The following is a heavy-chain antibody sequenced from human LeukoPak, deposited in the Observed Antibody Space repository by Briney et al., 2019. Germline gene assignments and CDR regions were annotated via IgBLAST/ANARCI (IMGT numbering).Heavy chain of an antibody. CDR3: ANRNHYDSGSYYYYYFDY. J-gene: IGHJ4*02. CDR2: ISGSGGRT. CDR1: GLSSSRYA. Sequence: GGSLRLSCAASGLSSSRYAMSWVRQPPGKGLEWVSTISGSGGRTYYADSVKGRFTISRDNSKNTLYLQMNSLRAEDTAVYYCANRNHYDSGSYYYYYFDYWGQGTLVTVSS. D-gene: IGHD3-10*01. V-gene: IGHV3-23*01.